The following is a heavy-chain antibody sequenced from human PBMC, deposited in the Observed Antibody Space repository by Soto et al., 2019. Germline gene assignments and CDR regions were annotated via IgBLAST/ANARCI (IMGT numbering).Heavy chain of an antibody. CDR2: IYYSGST. V-gene: IGHV4-31*03. Sequence: KPSETLSLTCTVSGGSISSGGYYWSWIRQHPGKGLEWIGYIYYSGSTYYNPSLRSRVTISVDTSKNQFSLKLSSVTAADTAVYYCAFSGYDRYYYGMDVWGQGTTVTVSS. J-gene: IGHJ6*02. D-gene: IGHD5-12*01. CDR1: GGSISSGGYY. CDR3: AFSGYDRYYYGMDV.